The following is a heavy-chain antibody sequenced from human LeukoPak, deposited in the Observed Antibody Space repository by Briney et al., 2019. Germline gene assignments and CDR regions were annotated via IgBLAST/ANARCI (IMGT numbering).Heavy chain of an antibody. CDR3: ASGTWGAVSHPADY. D-gene: IGHD3-16*01. J-gene: IGHJ4*02. V-gene: IGHV3-21*01. CDR1: GFTFSSYS. Sequence: AGGSLRLSCAASGFTFSSYSMNWVRQAPGKGLEWVSSISSSSSYIYYADSVKGRFTISRDNAKNSLYLQMNSLRAEDTAVYYCASGTWGAVSHPADYWGQGTLVTVSS. CDR2: ISSSSSYI.